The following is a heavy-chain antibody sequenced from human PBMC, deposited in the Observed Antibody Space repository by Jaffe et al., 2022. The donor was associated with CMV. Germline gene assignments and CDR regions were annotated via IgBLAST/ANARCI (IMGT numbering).Heavy chain of an antibody. Sequence: QVTLKESGPVLVKPTETLTLTCTVSGFSLSNARMGVSWIRQPPGKALEWLAHIFSNDEKSYSTSLKSRLTISKDTSKSQVVLTMTNMDPVDTATYYCARISLGYCSSTSCSSKTSYYYYGMDVWGQGTTVTVSS. D-gene: IGHD2-2*01. CDR1: GFSLSNARMG. J-gene: IGHJ6*02. CDR3: ARISLGYCSSTSCSSKTSYYYYGMDV. CDR2: IFSNDEK. V-gene: IGHV2-26*01.